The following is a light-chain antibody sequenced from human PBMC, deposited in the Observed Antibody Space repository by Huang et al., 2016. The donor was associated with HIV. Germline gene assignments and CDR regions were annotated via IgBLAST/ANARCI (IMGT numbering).Light chain of an antibody. Sequence: ERVMTQSPVTLSVSPGERATFSCRASQSISSKLAWYQQKTGQAPRLLIYVASTRATGIPARFSGSGSGTEFTLTISSLQSEDFAVYYCQQYNNWPFTFGPGTRVDIK. J-gene: IGKJ3*01. CDR1: QSISSK. CDR2: VAS. V-gene: IGKV3-15*01. CDR3: QQYNNWPFT.